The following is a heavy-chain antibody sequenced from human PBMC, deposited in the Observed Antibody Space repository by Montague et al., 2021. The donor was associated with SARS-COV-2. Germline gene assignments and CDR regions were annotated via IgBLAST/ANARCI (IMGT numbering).Heavy chain of an antibody. V-gene: IGHV4-34*01. Sequence: SETLSLTCGVYGGSFSGYFWTWIRQHPGKGLEWVGEINDGGSVTYNPSLKSRLTMSVDTSKKQFSLNLTSVAAADMAVYYCARTSKMDDYVWGSHRFTAFDTWGQGTMVIVSS. CDR1: GGSFSGYF. CDR2: INDGGSV. CDR3: ARTSKMDDYVWGSHRFTAFDT. J-gene: IGHJ3*02. D-gene: IGHD3-16*02.